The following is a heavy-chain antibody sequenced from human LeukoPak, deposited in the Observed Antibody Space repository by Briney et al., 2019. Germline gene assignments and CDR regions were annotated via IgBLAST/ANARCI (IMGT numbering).Heavy chain of an antibody. CDR3: ARARIVVVPAYYYYYGMDV. Sequence: PSETLSLTCAVYGGSFSGYYWSWIRHPPGKGREWIGEINHSGSTNYNPSLKSRVTISVDTSKNQFSLKLSSVTAADTAVYYCARARIVVVPAYYYYYGMDVWGQGTTVTVSS. V-gene: IGHV4-34*01. J-gene: IGHJ6*02. CDR2: INHSGST. D-gene: IGHD2-2*01. CDR1: GGSFSGYY.